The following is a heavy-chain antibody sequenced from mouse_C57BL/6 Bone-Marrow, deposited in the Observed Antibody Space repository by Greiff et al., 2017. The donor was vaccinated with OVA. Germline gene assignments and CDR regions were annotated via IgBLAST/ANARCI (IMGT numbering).Heavy chain of an antibody. CDR1: GFTFSSYA. J-gene: IGHJ3*01. CDR3: ARDRNYYGSERGCAY. V-gene: IGHV5-4*01. D-gene: IGHD1-1*01. Sequence: EVKLVESGGGLVKPGGSLKLSCAASGFTFSSYAMSWVRQTPEKRLEWVATISDGGSYTYYPDNVKGRFTISRDNAKNNLYLQMSHLKSEDTAMYYCARDRNYYGSERGCAYWGQGTLVTVSA. CDR2: ISDGGSYT.